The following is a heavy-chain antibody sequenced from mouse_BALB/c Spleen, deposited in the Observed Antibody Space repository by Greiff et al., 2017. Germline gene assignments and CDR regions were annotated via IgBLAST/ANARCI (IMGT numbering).Heavy chain of an antibody. CDR1: GFTFSSFG. J-gene: IGHJ2*01. CDR3: ARSSPYYYGPYFDY. CDR2: ISSGSSTI. Sequence: EVQRVESGGGLVQPGGSRKLSCAASGFTFSSFGMHWVRQAPEKGLEWVAYISSGSSTIYYADTVKGRFTISRDNPKNTLFLQMTSLRSEDTAMYYCARSSPYYYGPYFDYWGQGTTLTVSS. V-gene: IGHV5-17*02. D-gene: IGHD1-1*01.